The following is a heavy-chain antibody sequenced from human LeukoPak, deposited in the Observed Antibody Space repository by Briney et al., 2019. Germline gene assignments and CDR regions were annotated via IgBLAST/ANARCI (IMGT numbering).Heavy chain of an antibody. CDR1: GFTFSTYA. D-gene: IGHD4-17*01. V-gene: IGHV3-21*01. Sequence: GGSLRLSCAASGFTFSTYAMHWVRQAPGKGLEWVSAISGRSGTTYYADSVKGRFTISRDNAKNSLYLQMNSLRAEDTAVYYCARDRTASDYWGQGTLVTVSS. CDR2: ISGRSGTT. J-gene: IGHJ4*02. CDR3: ARDRTASDY.